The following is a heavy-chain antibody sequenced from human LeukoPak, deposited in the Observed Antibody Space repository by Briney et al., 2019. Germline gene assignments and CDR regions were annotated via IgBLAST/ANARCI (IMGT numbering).Heavy chain of an antibody. CDR3: ARELNYDFWSGYLGGGYYYYMDV. V-gene: IGHV4-38-2*02. D-gene: IGHD3-3*01. J-gene: IGHJ6*03. CDR1: GYSISSGYY. CDR2: IYYSGST. Sequence: KSSETLSLTCTVSGYSISSGYYWGWIRQPPGKGLEWIGSIYYSGSTYYNPSLKSRVTISVDTSKNQFSLKLSSVTAADTAVYYCARELNYDFWSGYLGGGYYYYMDVCGKGTTVTVSS.